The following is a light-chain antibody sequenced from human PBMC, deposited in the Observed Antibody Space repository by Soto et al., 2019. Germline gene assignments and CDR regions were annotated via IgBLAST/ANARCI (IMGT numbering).Light chain of an antibody. Sequence: EIVLTQFPGTLSLSPGERATLSCRASQSVSSTYLAWYQQKPGQAPRLLIYGASSRATGIPDRFSGSGSGTDFTLTISRLEPEDFAVYYCQQYGSSLRTFGQGTKLEIK. J-gene: IGKJ2*01. CDR2: GAS. CDR1: QSVSSTY. CDR3: QQYGSSLRT. V-gene: IGKV3-20*01.